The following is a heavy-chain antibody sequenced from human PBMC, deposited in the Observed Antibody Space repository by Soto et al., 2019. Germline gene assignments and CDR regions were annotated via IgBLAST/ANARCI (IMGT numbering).Heavy chain of an antibody. CDR1: GGSISNNNYF. D-gene: IGHD3-10*02. J-gene: IGHJ3*02. V-gene: IGHV4-31*03. CDR2: IHYRGSA. Sequence: QVQLQESGPGLVKPSQTLSLTCTVSGGSISNNNYFWSWIRQHPGKGLGWIGYIHYRGSAYYNPSLSGRVTILVDTTQNQFSMKLSSVTAADTAMYYCAREVNVPADADAVDIWGQGTMVTVSS. CDR3: AREVNVPADADAVDI.